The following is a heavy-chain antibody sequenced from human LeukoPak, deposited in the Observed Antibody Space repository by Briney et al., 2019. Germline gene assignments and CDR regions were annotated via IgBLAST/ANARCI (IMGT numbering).Heavy chain of an antibody. CDR1: GFTFSDYY. Sequence: GGSLRLSCAASGFTFSDYYMSWVRQAPGKGLEWVANIKHDGSEKYYVDSVKGRFTISRDNAKNSLYLQMNSLRAEDTAVYYCARGGLCGGDCYLDAFDIWGQGTMVTVSS. CDR3: ARGGLCGGDCYLDAFDI. D-gene: IGHD2-21*02. CDR2: IKHDGSEK. V-gene: IGHV3-7*01. J-gene: IGHJ3*02.